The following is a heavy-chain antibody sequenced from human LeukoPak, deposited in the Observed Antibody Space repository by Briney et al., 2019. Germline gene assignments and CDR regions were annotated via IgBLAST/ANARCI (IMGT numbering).Heavy chain of an antibody. V-gene: IGHV3-23*01. CDR3: AKSTAATGPGY. Sequence: GGSLRLSCAVSGFTFSSYAMRWVRQAPGKGLEWVSGISGSGVSTYYADSVKGRFTISRDNSKNTLYLQMNSLRAEDTAVYYCAKSTAATGPGYWGQGTLVTVSS. CDR1: GFTFSSYA. J-gene: IGHJ4*02. CDR2: ISGSGVST. D-gene: IGHD2-15*01.